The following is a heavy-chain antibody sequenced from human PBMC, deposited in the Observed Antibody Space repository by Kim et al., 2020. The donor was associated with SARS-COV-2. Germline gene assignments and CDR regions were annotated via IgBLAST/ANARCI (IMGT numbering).Heavy chain of an antibody. CDR2: IYSGGST. J-gene: IGHJ6*02. CDR3: ARGGHNYYYYYGMDV. V-gene: IGHV3-53*01. Sequence: GGSLRLSCAASGFTVSSNYMSWVRQAPGKGLEWVSVIYSGGSTYYADSVKGRFTISRDNSKNTLYLQMNRLRAEDTAVYYCARGGHNYYYYYGMDVWGQGTTVTVSS. CDR1: GFTVSSNY. D-gene: IGHD6-25*01.